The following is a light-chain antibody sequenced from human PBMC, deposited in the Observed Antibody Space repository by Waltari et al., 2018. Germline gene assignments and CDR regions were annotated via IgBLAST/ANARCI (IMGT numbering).Light chain of an antibody. CDR3: ASYIPGSTQV. CDR2: DVT. V-gene: IGLV2-14*01. Sequence: QSALPQPASVSGSPGQSIATPCTGTGRDAGRYSDVCGHQQFPDRAPQLMIYDVTNRPSGVSHRFSGSKSAHTASMTISGLQPEDEADYYCASYIPGSTQVFGGGTKLTGL. J-gene: IGLJ3*02. CDR1: GRDAGRYSD.